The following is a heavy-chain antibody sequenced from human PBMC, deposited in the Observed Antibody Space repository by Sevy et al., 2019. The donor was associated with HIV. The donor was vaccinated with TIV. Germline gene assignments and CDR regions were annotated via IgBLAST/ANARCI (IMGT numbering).Heavy chain of an antibody. V-gene: IGHV1-3*04. CDR1: GYTFTRYG. CDR2: INTGNGDT. D-gene: IGHD5-12*01. CDR3: AAGLRIWYFDL. J-gene: IGHJ2*01. Sequence: ASVKVSCKASGYTFTRYGIHWVRRAPGQRLEWMGWINTGNGDTEYSQNFQGRVTLTSDISASTAYMDLSSLRSEDTAVYYCAAGLRIWYFDLWGRGTLVTDSS.